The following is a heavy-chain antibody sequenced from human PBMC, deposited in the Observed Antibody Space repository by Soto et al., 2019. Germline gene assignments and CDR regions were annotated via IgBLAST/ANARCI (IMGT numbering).Heavy chain of an antibody. Sequence: ASVKVCCKGSGVTFSRQDMRWVRQAPGQGLEWMGGIIPIFGTPQYAEKFQDRVTITADESTSTAYMELSSLTSEDTAVYYCATNEGRDGYSFDYWGQGTLVTVSS. CDR1: GVTFSRQD. V-gene: IGHV1-69*13. CDR3: ATNEGRDGYSFDY. D-gene: IGHD5-12*01. J-gene: IGHJ4*02. CDR2: IIPIFGTP.